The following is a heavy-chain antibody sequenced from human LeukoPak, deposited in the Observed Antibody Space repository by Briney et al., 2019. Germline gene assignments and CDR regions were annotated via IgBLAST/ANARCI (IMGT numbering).Heavy chain of an antibody. Sequence: SETLSLTCTVSGDSISSYYCNWIRQPAGKGLEYIGRIYSTGSTNYNPSLKSRVTMSVDTSKNHFSLKLSSVTAEDTTVYYCATTTSILAFDIWGQGTMVTVSS. CDR3: ATTTSILAFDI. CDR2: IYSTGST. V-gene: IGHV4-4*07. CDR1: GDSISSYY. D-gene: IGHD3-3*01. J-gene: IGHJ3*02.